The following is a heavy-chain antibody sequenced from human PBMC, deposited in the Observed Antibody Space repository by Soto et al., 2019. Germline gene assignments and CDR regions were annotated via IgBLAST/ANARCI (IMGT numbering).Heavy chain of an antibody. J-gene: IGHJ3*02. D-gene: IGHD3-10*01. CDR1: GGYIRSSGYY. CDR3: ALDYGYDAFDI. Sequence: SETQSLTSTVSGGYIRSSGYYWGWIRQPPGKGLEWIGSIYYSGSTYYNPSLRSRVTISVDTSKNQFSLKLSSVTAADTAVYYCALDYGYDAFDIWGQGTMVTVSS. V-gene: IGHV4-39*01. CDR2: IYYSGST.